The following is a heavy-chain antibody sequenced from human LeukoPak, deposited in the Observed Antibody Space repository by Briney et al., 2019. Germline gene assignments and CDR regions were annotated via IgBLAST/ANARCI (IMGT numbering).Heavy chain of an antibody. J-gene: IGHJ4*02. Sequence: RSGGSLRLSCVASGFIFDDFGMTWVRQVPGKGLEWVSSIKCNGAVTAFRDSVKGRFTISRDNAKNSLYLQMNSLRAEDTAVYYCAGSLGAGWYYFDYWGQGTLVTVSS. V-gene: IGHV3-20*04. CDR3: AGSLGAGWYYFDY. CDR1: GFIFDDFG. CDR2: IKCNGAVT. D-gene: IGHD1-26*01.